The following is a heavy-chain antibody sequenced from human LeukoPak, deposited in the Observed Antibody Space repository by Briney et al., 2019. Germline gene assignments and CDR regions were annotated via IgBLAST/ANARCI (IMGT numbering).Heavy chain of an antibody. CDR3: TRDGRFGELFGY. D-gene: IGHD3-10*01. J-gene: IGHJ4*02. CDR2: ISAYNGNT. V-gene: IGHV1-18*04. Sequence: ASVKVSCKASGYTFTSYVISWVRQAPGQGLEWMGWISAYNGNTNYAQKLQGRVTMTTDTSTSTAYMELRSLRSDDTAVYYCTRDGRFGELFGYWGQGTMVTVSS. CDR1: GYTFTSYV.